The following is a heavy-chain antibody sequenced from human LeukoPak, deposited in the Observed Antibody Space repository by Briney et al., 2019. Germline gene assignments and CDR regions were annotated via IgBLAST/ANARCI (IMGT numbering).Heavy chain of an antibody. Sequence: KTGGSLRLFCAASGFTFDSYGMNWVRQAPGKGLEWISSISSSSTYIYYADSVKGRFTISRDNAKNSLYLQMNSLRAEDTAVYYCARAYCSSTRCSYYFDSWGQGTLVTVSS. CDR1: GFTFDSYG. J-gene: IGHJ4*02. D-gene: IGHD2-2*01. V-gene: IGHV3-21*01. CDR2: ISSSSTYI. CDR3: ARAYCSSTRCSYYFDS.